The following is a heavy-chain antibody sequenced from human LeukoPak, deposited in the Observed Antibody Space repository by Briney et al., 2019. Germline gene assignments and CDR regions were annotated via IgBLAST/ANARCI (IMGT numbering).Heavy chain of an antibody. V-gene: IGHV4-4*07. J-gene: IGHJ4*02. CDR3: ARQIASAGTAGFDF. CDR1: GGSISSYY. D-gene: IGHD6-13*01. Sequence: TSETLCLTCTVSGGSISSYYWSWIRQPAGKGLEWIGRIYSTGSTNYNPSLKSRVTMSVDTSKNQFSLRLRSVTAADTAVYYCARQIASAGTAGFDFWGQGALVTVSS. CDR2: IYSTGST.